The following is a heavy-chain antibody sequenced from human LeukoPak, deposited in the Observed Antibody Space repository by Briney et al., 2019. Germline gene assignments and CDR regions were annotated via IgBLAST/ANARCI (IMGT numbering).Heavy chain of an antibody. V-gene: IGHV1-18*01. CDR2: ISTYNGNT. CDR1: GYTFTNYG. D-gene: IGHD3-9*01. Sequence: GASVKVSCKASGYTFTNYGINWVRQAPGQGLELMGWISTYNGNTSYAQKLQGRVTMTTDTSTSTAYMELRSLRSDDTAVYYCARGLGATYYDILTGYPLIYWGQGTLVTVSS. CDR3: ARGLGATYYDILTGYPLIY. J-gene: IGHJ4*02.